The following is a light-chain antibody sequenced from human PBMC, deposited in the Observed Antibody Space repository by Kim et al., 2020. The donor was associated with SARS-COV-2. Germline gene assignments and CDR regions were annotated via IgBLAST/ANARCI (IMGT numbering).Light chain of an antibody. Sequence: DIQMTQSPSTLSASVGDRVTITCRASQSISSWLAWYQQKPGKAPKLLIDEASSVESGVPSSFSGSGSGTEFTLTISSLQPDDVATYHCQLYSGALWTFGQGTKVDIK. V-gene: IGKV1-5*03. CDR1: QSISSW. J-gene: IGKJ1*01. CDR3: QLYSGALWT. CDR2: EAS.